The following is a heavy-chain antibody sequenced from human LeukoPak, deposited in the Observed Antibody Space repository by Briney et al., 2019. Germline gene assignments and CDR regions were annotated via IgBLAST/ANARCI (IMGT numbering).Heavy chain of an antibody. CDR3: ARDHVHAGYSYGRFDY. CDR1: GYTFIDYY. CDR2: ITPNSGNT. D-gene: IGHD5-18*01. V-gene: IGHV1-2*02. Sequence: GASVKVTCKTSGYTFIDYYIHWIRQAPGQGLEWMGWITPNSGNTNYAQKFQGRVTMIRDTSISTAYMELSSLRSEDTAVYYCARDHVHAGYSYGRFDYWGQGTLVTVSS. J-gene: IGHJ4*02.